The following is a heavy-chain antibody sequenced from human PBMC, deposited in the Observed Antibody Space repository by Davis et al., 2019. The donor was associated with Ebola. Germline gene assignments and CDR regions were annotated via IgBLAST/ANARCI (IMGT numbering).Heavy chain of an antibody. CDR2: IRSKANSYAT. Sequence: GESLKISCAASGFTFSGSAMHWVRQASGKGLEWVGRIRSKANSYATAYAASVKGRFTISRDDSKNTAYLQMNSLKTEDTAVYYCTRGDGGAVVDWGQGTLVTVS. V-gene: IGHV3-73*01. CDR1: GFTFSGSA. J-gene: IGHJ4*02. D-gene: IGHD2-15*01. CDR3: TRGDGGAVVD.